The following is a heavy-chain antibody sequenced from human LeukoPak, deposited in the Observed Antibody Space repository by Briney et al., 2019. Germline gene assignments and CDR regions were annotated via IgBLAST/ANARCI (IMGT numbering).Heavy chain of an antibody. V-gene: IGHV4-4*02. CDR2: IHHSGST. CDR1: GGSISTNNW. Sequence: SGTLSLTCAVSGGSISTNNWWTWVRQPPGKGLEWIGEIHHSGSTDYNPSLKSRVTISPDKSKNQFSLTLTSVTTADTAVYYCAKSNGYGLIDIWGQGTMVTVSS. D-gene: IGHD3-10*01. CDR3: AKSNGYGLIDI. J-gene: IGHJ3*02.